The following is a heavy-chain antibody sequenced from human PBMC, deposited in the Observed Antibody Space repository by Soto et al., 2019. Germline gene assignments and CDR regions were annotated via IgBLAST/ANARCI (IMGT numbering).Heavy chain of an antibody. CDR1: GGSFSGYY. V-gene: IGHV4-34*01. Sequence: SETLSLTCAVYGGSFSGYYWSWIRQPPGKGLEWIGEINHSGSTNYNPSLKSRVTISVDTSKNQFSLKLSSVTAADTAVYYCARGGESSSWYDLMNWLDPWGQGTLVTVSS. J-gene: IGHJ5*01. CDR3: ARGGESSSWYDLMNWLDP. CDR2: INHSGST. D-gene: IGHD6-13*01.